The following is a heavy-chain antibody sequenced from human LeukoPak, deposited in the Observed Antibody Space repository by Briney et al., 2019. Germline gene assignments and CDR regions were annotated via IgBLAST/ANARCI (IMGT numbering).Heavy chain of an antibody. CDR2: IIPIFGTA. D-gene: IGHD6-19*01. V-gene: IGHV1-69*06. J-gene: IGHJ4*02. CDR1: GGTFSSYA. CDR3: AGMGGWYGYYFDY. Sequence: SVKVSCKASGGTFSSYAISWVRQAPGQGLEWMGGIIPIFGTANYAQKFQGRVTITADKSTSTAYMELSGLRSEDTAVYYCAGMGGWYGYYFDYWGQGTLVTVSS.